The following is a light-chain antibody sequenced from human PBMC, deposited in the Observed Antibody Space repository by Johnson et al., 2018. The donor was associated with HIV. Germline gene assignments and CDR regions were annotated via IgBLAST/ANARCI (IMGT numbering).Light chain of an antibody. CDR3: ETWDTSLSAGGV. CDR1: SSNIGNNY. J-gene: IGLJ1*01. V-gene: IGLV1-51*02. Sequence: QSVLTQPPSVSAAPGQKVTISCSGSSSNIGNNYVSWYQQLPGTAPKLLIYKNNERPSGIPDRFSGSKSGTSATLGITGLQTGDAADYYCETWDTSLSAGGVFGTGTKVTVL. CDR2: KNN.